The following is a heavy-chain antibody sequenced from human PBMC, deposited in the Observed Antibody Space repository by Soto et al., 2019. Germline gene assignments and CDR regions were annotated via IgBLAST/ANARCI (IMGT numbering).Heavy chain of an antibody. CDR1: GFTFSSYA. J-gene: IGHJ4*02. D-gene: IGHD3-10*01. CDR3: AESFGVSGLGKSGDDFDY. Sequence: EVQLLESGGGLVQPGGSLRLSCAASGFTFSSYAMSWVRQAPGKGLEWVSAISGSGGSTYYADSVKGRFTISRDNSKNTLYLQMNSVRAEDTAVYYCAESFGVSGLGKSGDDFDYWGQGTLVNVSS. V-gene: IGHV3-23*01. CDR2: ISGSGGST.